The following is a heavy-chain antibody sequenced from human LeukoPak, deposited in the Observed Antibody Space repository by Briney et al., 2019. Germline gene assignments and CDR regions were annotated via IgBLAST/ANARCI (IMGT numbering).Heavy chain of an antibody. V-gene: IGHV3-23*01. J-gene: IGHJ4*02. CDR3: ARDRSGGNYATFEY. Sequence: PGGSLRLSCAASVFTFSNYAISWVRQAPGKGLEWVLAISAAGGSTYYADSVKGRFTFSRDNAKNTLYVQMNSLRAEDTAVYYCARDRSGGNYATFEYWGQGTLVTVSS. D-gene: IGHD1-26*01. CDR1: VFTFSNYA. CDR2: ISAAGGST.